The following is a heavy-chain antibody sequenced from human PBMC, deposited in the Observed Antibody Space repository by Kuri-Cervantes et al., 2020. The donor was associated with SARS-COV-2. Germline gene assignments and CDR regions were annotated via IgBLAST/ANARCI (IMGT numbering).Heavy chain of an antibody. J-gene: IGHJ6*03. V-gene: IGHV1-18*01. CDR3: ARERGSWYVPLRTYYYYYMDV. D-gene: IGHD6-13*01. CDR1: GYTFTSYG. CDR2: ISVYNGNT. Sequence: ASVKVSCKASGYTFTSYGISWVRQAPGQGLEWMGWISVYNGNTNYAQKLQGRVTMTTDTSTSTAYMELRSLRSDDTAVYYCARERGSWYVPLRTYYYYYMDVWGKGTTVTVSS.